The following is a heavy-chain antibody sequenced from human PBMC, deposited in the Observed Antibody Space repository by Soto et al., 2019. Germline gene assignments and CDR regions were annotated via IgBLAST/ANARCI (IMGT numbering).Heavy chain of an antibody. CDR1: GFTFSSYA. D-gene: IGHD6-13*01. CDR2: ISYDGSNK. V-gene: IGHV3-30-3*01. Sequence: QVQLVESGGGVVQPGRSLRLFCAASGFTFSSYAMHWVRQGPGKGLEWVAVISYDGSNKYYADSVKGRFTISRDNSKNTLYLQMNSLRAEDTAVYYCARAIAAATTSPTPLLDYWGQGTLVTVSS. J-gene: IGHJ4*02. CDR3: ARAIAAATTSPTPLLDY.